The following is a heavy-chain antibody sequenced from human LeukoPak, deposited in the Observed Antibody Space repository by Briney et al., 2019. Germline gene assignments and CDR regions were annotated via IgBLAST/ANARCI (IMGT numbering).Heavy chain of an antibody. J-gene: IGHJ4*02. V-gene: IGHV1-69*01. CDR1: GFKFGSYG. Sequence: GSSVKVSCKTSGFKFGSYGINWVRQAPGQGLEWMEAIMPVSGPTTYAQDFQGRVTITEDESTSTAYMELSALRSEDTAVFYCATGSHGGIDYWGQGSLVIVSS. CDR2: IMPVSGPT. D-gene: IGHD3-16*01. CDR3: ATGSHGGIDY.